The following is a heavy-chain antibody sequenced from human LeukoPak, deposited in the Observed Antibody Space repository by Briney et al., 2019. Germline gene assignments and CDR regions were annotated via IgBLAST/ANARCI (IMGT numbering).Heavy chain of an antibody. D-gene: IGHD4-11*01. Sequence: GGSLRLSCAASGFTFSSYGMHWVRQAPGKGLEWVADISYDGSNKHYADSVKGRFTISRDNSKNTLYLQMNSLRAEDTAVYYCAKVGLTVTTILDYFDYWGQGTLVTVSS. CDR3: AKVGLTVTTILDYFDY. J-gene: IGHJ4*02. V-gene: IGHV3-30*18. CDR1: GFTFSSYG. CDR2: ISYDGSNK.